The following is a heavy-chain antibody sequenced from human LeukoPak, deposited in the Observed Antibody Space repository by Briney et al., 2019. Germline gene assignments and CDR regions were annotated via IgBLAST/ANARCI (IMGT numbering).Heavy chain of an antibody. D-gene: IGHD6-13*01. Sequence: GGCLRLSCAASGFTFSSSDMDWVRQAPGKGLEWVASISSSSSLIYYTDSVKCRFTISRDNAKNSLYLQMNSLRAEDTAVYFCAKEGRSTTPGYWGQGTLVTVSS. CDR2: ISSSSSLI. CDR1: GFTFSSSD. CDR3: AKEGRSTTPGY. V-gene: IGHV3-21*01. J-gene: IGHJ4*02.